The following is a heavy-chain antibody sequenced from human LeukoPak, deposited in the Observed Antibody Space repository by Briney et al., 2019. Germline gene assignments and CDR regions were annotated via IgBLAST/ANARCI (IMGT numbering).Heavy chain of an antibody. CDR3: ARGGPSGYANCFDR. D-gene: IGHD5-12*01. J-gene: IGHJ5*02. CDR1: AFTFSSYW. Sequence: GGSLRLSCAASAFTFSSYWMHWVRQAPGKGLVWVSRMNSDGSSTSCADSVKGRFTISRDNAKNTLYLQMNSLRAEDTAVYYCARGGPSGYANCFDRWGQGTLVTVSS. CDR2: MNSDGSST. V-gene: IGHV3-74*01.